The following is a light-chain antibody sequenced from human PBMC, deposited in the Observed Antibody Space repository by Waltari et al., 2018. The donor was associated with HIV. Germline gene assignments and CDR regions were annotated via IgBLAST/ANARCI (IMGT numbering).Light chain of an antibody. CDR2: GAS. CDR1: QSVSSTY. CDR3: QQYGSSYT. J-gene: IGKJ2*01. V-gene: IGKV3-20*01. Sequence: EIVWTQSPGTLSLSPVERSTLSCRASQSVSSTYLAWYQQKPGQAPRLLMYGASSRATGIPDRFSGSGSGTDFTLTISRLEPEDFAVYYCQQYGSSYTFGQGTKLEIK.